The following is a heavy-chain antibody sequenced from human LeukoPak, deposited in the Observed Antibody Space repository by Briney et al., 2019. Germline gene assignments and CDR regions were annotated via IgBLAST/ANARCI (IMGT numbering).Heavy chain of an antibody. CDR2: INHSGST. CDR1: GGSFSGYY. V-gene: IGHV4-34*01. Sequence: SETLSLTCAVYGGSFSGYYWSWIRQPPGKGLEWIGEINHSGSTNYNPSLKSRVTISVDTSKNQFSLKLSSVTAADTAVYYCARVVGYSYGVVDYWGQGTLVTVSS. D-gene: IGHD5-18*01. CDR3: ARVVGYSYGVVDY. J-gene: IGHJ4*02.